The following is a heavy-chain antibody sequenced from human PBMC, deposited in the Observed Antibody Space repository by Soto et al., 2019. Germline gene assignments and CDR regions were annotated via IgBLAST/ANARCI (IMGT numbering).Heavy chain of an antibody. CDR2: IIPIFGTA. CDR3: ARDRGETNWLDP. J-gene: IGHJ5*02. D-gene: IGHD3-3*01. CDR1: GGTFSSYA. V-gene: IGHV1-69*13. Sequence: SVKVSCKASGGTFSSYAISWVRQAPGQGREWMGGIIPIFGTANYAQKFQGRVTITADESTSTAYMELSSLRSEDTAVYYCARDRGETNWLDPWGQGTLVTVSS.